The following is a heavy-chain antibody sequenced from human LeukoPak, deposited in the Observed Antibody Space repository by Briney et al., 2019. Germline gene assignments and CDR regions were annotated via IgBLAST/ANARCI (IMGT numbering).Heavy chain of an antibody. Sequence: GASVKVSCKASGYTFTSYGISWVRQAPGQGLEWMGWISAYNGNTNYAQKLQGRVTMTTDTSTSTAYMELRSLRSDDTAVYYCARAYIVVVTAPMDVWGQGTTVTVSS. CDR2: ISAYNGNT. J-gene: IGHJ6*02. CDR3: ARAYIVVVTAPMDV. CDR1: GYTFTSYG. V-gene: IGHV1-18*01. D-gene: IGHD2-21*02.